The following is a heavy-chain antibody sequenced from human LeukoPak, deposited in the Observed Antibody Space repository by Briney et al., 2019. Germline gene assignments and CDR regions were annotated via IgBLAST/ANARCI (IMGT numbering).Heavy chain of an antibody. Sequence: SETLSLTCAVSGGSISSSNWWSWVRQPPGKGLEWIGEIYHSGSTNYNPSLKSRVTISVDKTKNQFSLKLSSVTAADTAVYYCARRGLVLRYFDWLPEYYFDYWGQGTLVTVSS. CDR2: IYHSGST. J-gene: IGHJ4*02. D-gene: IGHD3-9*01. V-gene: IGHV4-4*02. CDR1: GGSISSSNW. CDR3: ARRGLVLRYFDWLPEYYFDY.